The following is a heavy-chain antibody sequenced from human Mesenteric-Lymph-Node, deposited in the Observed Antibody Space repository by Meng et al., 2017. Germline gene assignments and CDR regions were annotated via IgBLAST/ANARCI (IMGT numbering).Heavy chain of an antibody. Sequence: LPQWGAGRVNPCATLSLACAVYCGSFRGYYWSWIRPPPGKGMEWIGEINLLGSTNDNPSLKSRVTISVATSKNQFSLKLSSVTAADTAVYYCARGHYGSGSPQVSDPWGQGTLVTVSS. D-gene: IGHD3-10*01. CDR2: INLLGST. V-gene: IGHV4-34*01. CDR1: CGSFRGYY. CDR3: ARGHYGSGSPQVSDP. J-gene: IGHJ5*02.